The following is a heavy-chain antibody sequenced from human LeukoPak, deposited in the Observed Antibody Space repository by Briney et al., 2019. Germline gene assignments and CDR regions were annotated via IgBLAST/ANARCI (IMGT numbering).Heavy chain of an antibody. J-gene: IGHJ3*02. D-gene: IGHD1-26*01. CDR1: GYSISSGYY. V-gene: IGHV4-38-2*02. CDR2: IYHSGST. Sequence: SETLSLTCAVYGYSISSGYYWGWIRQPPGKGLEWIGSIYHSGSTYYNPSLKSRVTISVDTSKNQFSLKLSSVTAADTAVYYCARDRVGPTGHDAFGIWGQGTMVTVSS. CDR3: ARDRVGPTGHDAFGI.